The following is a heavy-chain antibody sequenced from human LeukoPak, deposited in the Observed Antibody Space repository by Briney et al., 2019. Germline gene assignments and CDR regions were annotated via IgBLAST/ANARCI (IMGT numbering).Heavy chain of an antibody. CDR1: GFTFSSYS. D-gene: IGHD1-26*01. J-gene: IGHJ4*02. V-gene: IGHV3-21*01. Sequence: RPGGSLRLSCAASGFTFSSYSMNWVRQAPGKGLEWVSSISSSSSYIYYADSVKGRFTISRDNAKNSLYLQMNSLRAEDTAVYYCAAEKIVGAVFDYWGQGTLVTVSS. CDR2: ISSSSSYI. CDR3: AAEKIVGAVFDY.